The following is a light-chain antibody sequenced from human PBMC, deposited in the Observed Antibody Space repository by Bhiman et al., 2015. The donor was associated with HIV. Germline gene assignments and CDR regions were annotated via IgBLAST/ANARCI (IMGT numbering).Light chain of an antibody. Sequence: QSVLTQPPSVSAAPGQKVTISCSGSSSNIGNNYVSWYQQLPGTAPKLLIYENNKRPSGIPERFSGSNSGDTATLSISGTQAIDEADFYCQAWDRSTAFFGTGTKVTVL. CDR3: QAWDRSTAF. V-gene: IGLV1-51*02. CDR2: ENN. J-gene: IGLJ1*01. CDR1: SSNIGNNY.